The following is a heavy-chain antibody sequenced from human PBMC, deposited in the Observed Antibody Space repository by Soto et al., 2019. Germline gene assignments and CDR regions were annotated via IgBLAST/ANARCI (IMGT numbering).Heavy chain of an antibody. V-gene: IGHV4-31*11. CDR3: AWASERSAIAP. CDR2: IAYSGDT. CDR1: CGSNISANSY. J-gene: IGHJ5*02. Sequence: TLSLTRAVSCGSNISANSYWFWIRKDPGKCLEWIGYIAYSGDTYYKPSLRSRVTISAETSENKFSLTLKSVTAADTAVYFCAWASERSAIAPWGQGTSVSVSS.